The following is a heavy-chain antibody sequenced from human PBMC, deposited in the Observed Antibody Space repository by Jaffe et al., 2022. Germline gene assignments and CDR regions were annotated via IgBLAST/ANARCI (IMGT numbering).Heavy chain of an antibody. CDR2: ISSTGTNE. V-gene: IGHV3-48*03. J-gene: IGHJ4*02. D-gene: IGHD2-2*01. CDR1: GLTFSFYK. CDR3: VREVRPLYCSGTNCYRFFDY. Sequence: EVQLVESGGDLVQPGGSLRLSCAASGLTFSFYKMNWVRQAPGKGLEWVSYISSTGTNEYYADSVKGRFTISRDNAKNSLYLQMNSLRAEDTAVYYCVREVRPLYCSGTNCYRFFDYWGQGTLVTVSS.